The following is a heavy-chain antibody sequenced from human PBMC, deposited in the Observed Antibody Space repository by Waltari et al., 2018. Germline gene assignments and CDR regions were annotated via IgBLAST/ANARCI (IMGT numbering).Heavy chain of an antibody. CDR3: AHTIFGVVIQGWFDP. CDR1: GFTFSSYS. Sequence: EVQLVESGGGLVKPGGSLRLSCAASGFTFSSYSMNWVRQAPGKGLEWVSSISSSSSYIYYADSVKGRFTISRDNAKNSLYLQMNSLRAEDTAVYYCAHTIFGVVIQGWFDPWGQGTLVTVSS. J-gene: IGHJ5*02. V-gene: IGHV3-21*01. D-gene: IGHD3-3*01. CDR2: ISSSSSYI.